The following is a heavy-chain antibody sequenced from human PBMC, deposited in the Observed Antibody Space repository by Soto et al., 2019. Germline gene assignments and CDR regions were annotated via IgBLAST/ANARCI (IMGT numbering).Heavy chain of an antibody. D-gene: IGHD3-10*01. CDR2: IYSGGST. CDR3: ARAPSYGSGSYSPFDY. CDR1: GFTVSSNY. V-gene: IGHV3-53*04. J-gene: IGHJ4*02. Sequence: EVQLVESGGGLVQPGGSLRLSCAASGFTVSSNYMSWVRQAPGKGLEWVSVIYSGGSTYYAASVKGRFTISRHNTKNTLYLQMNSLRAEDTAVYYWARAPSYGSGSYSPFDYWGQGTLVTVSS.